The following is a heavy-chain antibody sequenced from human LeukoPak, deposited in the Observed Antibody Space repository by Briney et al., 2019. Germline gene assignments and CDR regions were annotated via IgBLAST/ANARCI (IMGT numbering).Heavy chain of an antibody. J-gene: IGHJ4*02. Sequence: GGSLRLSCAASGFTFTRHSMNWVRQAPGKGLEWVSFIGIWGSTIYYADSVKGRFTISRDNAKNSVYLQMNSLIAEDTAVYYCARDRGNSIVGSDFDSWGQGTLVTVSS. CDR3: ARDRGNSIVGSDFDS. D-gene: IGHD1-26*01. CDR1: GFTFTRHS. V-gene: IGHV3-48*01. CDR2: IGIWGSTI.